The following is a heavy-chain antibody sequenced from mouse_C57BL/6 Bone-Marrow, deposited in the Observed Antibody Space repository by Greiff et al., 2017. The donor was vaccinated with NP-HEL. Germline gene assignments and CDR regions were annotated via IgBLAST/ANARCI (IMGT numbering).Heavy chain of an antibody. J-gene: IGHJ4*01. CDR1: GFTFSSYG. CDR3: ASPYDYLYAMDY. Sequence: EVKLVESGGDLVKPGGSLKLSCAASGFTFSSYGMSWVRQTPDKRLEWVATISSGGSYTYYPDSVKGRFTISRDNAKNTLYLQMSSLQSEDTAMYYCASPYDYLYAMDYWGQGTSVTVSS. CDR2: ISSGGSYT. V-gene: IGHV5-6*02. D-gene: IGHD2-4*01.